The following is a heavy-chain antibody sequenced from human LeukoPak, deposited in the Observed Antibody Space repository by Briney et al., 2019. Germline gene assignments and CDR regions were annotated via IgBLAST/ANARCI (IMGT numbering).Heavy chain of an antibody. J-gene: IGHJ4*02. D-gene: IGHD3-10*01. Sequence: GGSLRLSCAASGFTFTNACMNWVRQAPGKGLEWVGHIKSKTDGGTTTYAAPVKGRFTISRDDSKDTLYLQMNNLKTEDTAVYYCTTAYYYGSGSPDHWGQGTLVTVSS. CDR3: TTAYYYGSGSPDH. CDR2: IKSKTDGGTT. CDR1: GFTFTNAC. V-gene: IGHV3-15*01.